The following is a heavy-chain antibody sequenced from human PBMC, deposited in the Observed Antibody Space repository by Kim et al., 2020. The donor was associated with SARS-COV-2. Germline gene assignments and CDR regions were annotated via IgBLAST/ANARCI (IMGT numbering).Heavy chain of an antibody. CDR2: INPNSGGT. D-gene: IGHD3-10*01. CDR1: GYTFTGYY. Sequence: ASVKVSCKASGYTFTGYYMHWVRQAPGQGLEWMGWINPNSGGTNYAQKFQGRVTMTRDTSISTAYMELSRLRSDDTAVYYCARSQQRNYYGSGSYYKSNWVEGQMDVWGKGTTVTVSS. J-gene: IGHJ6*04. V-gene: IGHV1-2*02. CDR3: ARSQQRNYYGSGSYYKSNWVEGQMDV.